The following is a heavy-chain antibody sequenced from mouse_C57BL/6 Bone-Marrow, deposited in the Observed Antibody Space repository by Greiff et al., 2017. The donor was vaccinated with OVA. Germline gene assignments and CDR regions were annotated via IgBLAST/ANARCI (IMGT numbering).Heavy chain of an antibody. D-gene: IGHD1-1*01. J-gene: IGHJ2*01. Sequence: VQRVESGAELARPGASVKLSCKASGYTFTSYGISWVKQRTGQGLEWIGEIYPRSGNTYYNEKFKGKATLTADKSSSTAYMELRSLTSEDSAVYFCARGSTVVATDFDYWGQGTTLTVSS. CDR3: ARGSTVVATDFDY. CDR1: GYTFTSYG. V-gene: IGHV1-81*01. CDR2: IYPRSGNT.